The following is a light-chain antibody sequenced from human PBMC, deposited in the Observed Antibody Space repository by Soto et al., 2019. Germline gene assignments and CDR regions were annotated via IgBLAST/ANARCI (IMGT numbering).Light chain of an antibody. CDR2: GAA. J-gene: IGKJ3*01. Sequence: EIVLTQSPGTLSLSPGERATLSCRASQSLTSSYIAWYQQKPGQAPRLLISGAANRATGIPDRFSGRGSGTDVSLTFSRVEPEDFAVYYCQQYAGSVFTFGPGTKVDIK. CDR1: QSLTSSY. CDR3: QQYAGSVFT. V-gene: IGKV3-20*01.